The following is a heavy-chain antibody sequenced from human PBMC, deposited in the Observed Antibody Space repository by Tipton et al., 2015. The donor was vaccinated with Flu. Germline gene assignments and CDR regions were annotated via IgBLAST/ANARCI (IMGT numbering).Heavy chain of an antibody. V-gene: IGHV4-39*01. D-gene: IGHD3-22*01. CDR1: GGSISSSSYY. J-gene: IGHJ4*02. CDR2: IYYSRST. Sequence: LRLSCTVSGGSISSSSYYWGWIRQPPGKGLEWIGSIYYSRSTYYNPSLKSRVTISVDTSKNQFSLKLSSVTAADTAVYYCARRYYYDSSGYDYWGQGTLVTVSS. CDR3: ARRYYYDSSGYDY.